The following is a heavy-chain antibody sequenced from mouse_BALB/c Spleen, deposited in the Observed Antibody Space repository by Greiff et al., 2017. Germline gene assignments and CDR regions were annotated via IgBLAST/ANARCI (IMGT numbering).Heavy chain of an antibody. Sequence: EVQVVESGGGLVKPGGSLKLSCAASGFAFSSFGMHWVRQAPEKGLEWVAYISSGSSTIYYADTVKGRFTISRDNPKNTLFLQMTSLRSEDTAMYYCARTGYDGYYVPYAMDYWGQGTSVTVSS. D-gene: IGHD2-3*01. CDR1: GFAFSSFG. CDR3: ARTGYDGYYVPYAMDY. CDR2: ISSGSSTI. V-gene: IGHV5-17*02. J-gene: IGHJ4*01.